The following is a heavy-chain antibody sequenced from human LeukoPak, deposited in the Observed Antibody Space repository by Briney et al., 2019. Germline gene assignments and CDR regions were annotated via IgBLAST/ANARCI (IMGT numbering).Heavy chain of an antibody. J-gene: IGHJ6*02. CDR1: GYTFTNYY. V-gene: IGHV1-46*01. Sequence: ASVKVSCKTSGYTFTNYYMHWVRQAPGQGLEWMGIINPCGGSTSYAQKFQGRVTMTEDTSTDTAYMELSSLRSEDTAVYYCATLGGYRKNYYYYGMDVWGQGTTVTVSS. CDR3: ATLGGYRKNYYYYGMDV. CDR2: INPCGGST. D-gene: IGHD1-14*01.